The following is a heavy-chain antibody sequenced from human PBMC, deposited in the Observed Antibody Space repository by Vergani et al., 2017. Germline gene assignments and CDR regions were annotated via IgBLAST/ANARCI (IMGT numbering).Heavy chain of an antibody. CDR2: IYSGGST. J-gene: IGHJ2*01. CDR3: ARVARIPDWYFDL. V-gene: IGHV3-53*04. D-gene: IGHD2-15*01. Sequence: EVQLVESGGGLVQPGGSLRLSCAASGFTVSSNYMSWVRQAPGKGLEWVSVIYSGGSTYYADSVKGRFTITRHNSKNTLYIQMNSLRAEDTAVYYCARVARIPDWYFDLWGRGTLVTVSS. CDR1: GFTVSSNY.